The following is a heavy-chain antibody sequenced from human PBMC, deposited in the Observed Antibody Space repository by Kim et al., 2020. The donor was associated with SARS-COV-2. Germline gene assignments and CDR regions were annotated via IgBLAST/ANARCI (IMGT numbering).Heavy chain of an antibody. CDR3: ARDPEMATIYGAYFDY. J-gene: IGHJ4*02. CDR2: IWYDGSNK. V-gene: IGHV3-33*01. Sequence: GGSLRLSCAASGFTFSSYGMHWVRQAPGKGLEWVAVIWYDGSNKYYADSVKGRFTISRDNSKNTLYLQMNSLRAEDTAVYYCARDPEMATIYGAYFDYWGQGTLVTVSS. CDR1: GFTFSSYG. D-gene: IGHD5-12*01.